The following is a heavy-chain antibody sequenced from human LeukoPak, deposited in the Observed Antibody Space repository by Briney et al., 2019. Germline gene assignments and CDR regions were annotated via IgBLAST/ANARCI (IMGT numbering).Heavy chain of an antibody. J-gene: IGHJ6*02. CDR1: GFTLSSYD. CDR2: IGVAGDT. V-gene: IGHV3-13*01. CDR3: ARDRHGMAV. Sequence: GGSLRLSCAASGFTLSSYDMHWVRQVTGKGLEWVSAIGVAGDTYYPGSVKGRFIITRENAKNSLYLQMNSLRVEDTAVYYCARDRHGMAVWGQGTTVTVSS.